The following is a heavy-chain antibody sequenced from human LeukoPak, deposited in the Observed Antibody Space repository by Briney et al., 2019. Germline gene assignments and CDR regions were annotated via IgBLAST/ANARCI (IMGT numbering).Heavy chain of an antibody. D-gene: IGHD3-22*01. J-gene: IGHJ6*02. CDR1: GFTFSIYS. V-gene: IGHV3-21*01. CDR2: ISSSSSYI. Sequence: GGSLRLSCAASGFTFSIYSMNWVRQAPGKGLEWVSSISSSSSYIYYADSVKGRFTISRDSAKNSLYLQMNSLRAEDTAVYYCARVDRDYYYYGMDVWGQGTTVTVSS. CDR3: ARVDRDYYYYGMDV.